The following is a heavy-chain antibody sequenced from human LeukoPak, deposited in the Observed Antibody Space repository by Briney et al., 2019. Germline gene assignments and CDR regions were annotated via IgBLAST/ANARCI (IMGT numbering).Heavy chain of an antibody. CDR2: INPSGDNT. D-gene: IGHD5-18*01. CDR3: ARVTAMVSLDY. J-gene: IGHJ4*02. V-gene: IGHV1-46*01. Sequence: ASVKVSCKASGYTFTSYYMHWVRQAPGQGLEWMGIINPSGDNTRYAQKFQARVTMTRDMFTSTVYMELSSLRFEDTAMYYCARVTAMVSLDYWGQGTLVTVSS. CDR1: GYTFTSYY.